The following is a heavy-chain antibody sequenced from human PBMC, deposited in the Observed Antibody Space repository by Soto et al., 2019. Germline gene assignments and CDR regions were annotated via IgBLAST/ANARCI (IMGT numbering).Heavy chain of an antibody. V-gene: IGHV1-18*01. CDR2: ISADNSNT. J-gene: IGHJ6*02. D-gene: IGHD2-2*01. CDR3: ARCIPQSYYDGMDG. CDR1: GYTFYSHS. Sequence: QAQLVQSGAEVKKPGASVKVSCKASGYTFYSHSISWVRQAPGPGLEWMGRISADNSNTKYAQKFRGRVTMATDTASSTVYMELRNLRSDDTAVYYCARCIPQSYYDGMDGWGHGTTVTVSS.